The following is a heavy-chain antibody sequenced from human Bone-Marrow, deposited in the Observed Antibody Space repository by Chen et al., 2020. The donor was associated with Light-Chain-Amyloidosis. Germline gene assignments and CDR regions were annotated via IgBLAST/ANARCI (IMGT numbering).Heavy chain of an antibody. Sequence: GKGLEWIGRIYTSGSTNYNPSLKSRVTMSVDTSKNQFSLKLSSVTAADTAVYYCARDALVIDGDSILYYYYGMDVWGQGTTVTVSS. CDR3: ARDALVIDGDSILYYYYGMDV. CDR2: IYTSGST. J-gene: IGHJ6*02. D-gene: IGHD4-17*01. V-gene: IGHV4-4*07.